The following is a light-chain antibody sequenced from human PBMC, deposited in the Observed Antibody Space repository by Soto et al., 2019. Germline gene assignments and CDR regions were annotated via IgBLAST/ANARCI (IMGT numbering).Light chain of an antibody. Sequence: QSALTQPASVSGSPGQSITISCTGTSSDVGGYNYVSWYQQHPGKGPKLMIYDFSNRPSGVSNRFSGSKSGNTASLTISGLQAEDEADYYCNSYTSSSVVVFGGGTKVTVL. CDR3: NSYTSSSVVV. CDR2: DFS. V-gene: IGLV2-14*01. CDR1: SSDVGGYNY. J-gene: IGLJ2*01.